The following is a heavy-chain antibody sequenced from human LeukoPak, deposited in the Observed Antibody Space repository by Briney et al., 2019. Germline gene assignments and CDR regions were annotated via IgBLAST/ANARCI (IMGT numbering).Heavy chain of an antibody. Sequence: GGSLRLSCAASGFSLRIYDMVWVRQAPGKGLEWIASTGLSSSYIGYADSVKGRFTISRDNGENSVYLQMNSLRAEDTAVYFCARERSYCSGATCSLDLWGQGTLVTVSS. CDR1: GFSLRIYD. V-gene: IGHV3-21*01. D-gene: IGHD2-15*01. CDR3: ARERSYCSGATCSLDL. CDR2: TGLSSSYI. J-gene: IGHJ5*02.